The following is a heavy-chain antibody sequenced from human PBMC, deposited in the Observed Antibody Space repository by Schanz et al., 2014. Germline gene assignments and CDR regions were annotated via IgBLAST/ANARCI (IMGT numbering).Heavy chain of an antibody. CDR2: ISGGGGTT. Sequence: EVQLLESGGGLVQPGGSLRLSCTASGFTFSDYWMSWVRQAPGKGPEWVSAISGGGGTTYYADSVKGRFTISRDNSKNTLYLQMNSLRAGDAAVYYCARGLIAAAGGAFDYWGQGTLVAVSA. CDR1: GFTFSDYW. J-gene: IGHJ4*02. V-gene: IGHV3-23*01. CDR3: ARGLIAAAGGAFDY. D-gene: IGHD6-13*01.